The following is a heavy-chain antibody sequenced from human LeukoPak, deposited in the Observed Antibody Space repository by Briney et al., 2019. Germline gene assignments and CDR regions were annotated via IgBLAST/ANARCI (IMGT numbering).Heavy chain of an antibody. J-gene: IGHJ4*02. CDR3: ARARVPGELNY. CDR1: GFTFSSCE. D-gene: IGHD3-10*01. Sequence: GSLRLSCAASGFTFSSCEMNWVRQAPGKGLEWLSYISNSGSSKYYADSVRGRFTISRDNAKNSLYLQMNSLKAEDTAVYYCARARVPGELNYWGQGTLVTVSS. V-gene: IGHV3-48*03. CDR2: ISNSGSSK.